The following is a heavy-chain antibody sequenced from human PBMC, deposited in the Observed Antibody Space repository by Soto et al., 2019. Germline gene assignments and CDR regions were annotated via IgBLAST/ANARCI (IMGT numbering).Heavy chain of an antibody. CDR2: INHSGST. V-gene: IGHV4-34*01. CDR3: ARSKTRMITFGGVIVAPLFDY. J-gene: IGHJ4*02. D-gene: IGHD3-16*02. CDR1: GGSFSGYY. Sequence: SSETLSLTCAVYGGSFSGYYWSWIRQPPGKGLEWIGEINHSGSTNYNPSLKSRVTISVDTSKNQFSLKLSSVTAADTAVYYCARSKTRMITFGGVIVAPLFDYWGQGTLVTVSS.